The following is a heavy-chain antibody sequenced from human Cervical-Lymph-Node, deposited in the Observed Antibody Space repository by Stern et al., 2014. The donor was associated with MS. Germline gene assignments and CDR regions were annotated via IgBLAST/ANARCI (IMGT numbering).Heavy chain of an antibody. D-gene: IGHD6-13*01. CDR1: GYTFTSYY. CDR2: INPSGGST. Sequence: QVQLVQSGAEVKKPGASVKVSCKASGYTFTSYYMHWVRQAPGQGLEWMGIINPSGGSTSYAQKFQGRVTMTRDTSTSTVYMELSSLRSEDTAVYYCARAQVPAGTGGYYYYGMDVWGQGTTVTVSS. V-gene: IGHV1-46*03. CDR3: ARAQVPAGTGGYYYYGMDV. J-gene: IGHJ6*02.